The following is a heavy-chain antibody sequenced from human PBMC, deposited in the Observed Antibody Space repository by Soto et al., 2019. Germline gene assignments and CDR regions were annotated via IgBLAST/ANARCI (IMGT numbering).Heavy chain of an antibody. Sequence: EVQLLESGGGLVQPGGSLRLSCAASGFTFSSFAMSWVRQAPGKGLEWVSTISGRSGNTYYADSVKGRFTISRDNSNNTLNLQMNSLRGEDTAVYYCAKDRGSGDYGVKAVDFWGHGTMVTVSS. J-gene: IGHJ3*01. CDR2: ISGRSGNT. CDR3: AKDRGSGDYGVKAVDF. V-gene: IGHV3-23*01. D-gene: IGHD4-17*01. CDR1: GFTFSSFA.